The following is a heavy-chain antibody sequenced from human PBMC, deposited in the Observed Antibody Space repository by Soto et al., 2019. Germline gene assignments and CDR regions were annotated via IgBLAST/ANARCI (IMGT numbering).Heavy chain of an antibody. J-gene: IGHJ5*02. D-gene: IGHD3-10*01. CDR1: GGSITSGNSYS. V-gene: IGHV4-30-2*01. CDR3: ARAVSPYFGTWFDP. CDR2: ISQTGAT. Sequence: QLQLQESGPGHVKPSETLSLTCAVSGGSITSGNSYSWAWIRQPPGRGLEWIGSISQTGATSYHPSLQTRVSVSLDKSKNQFSLRLSSVTAADMAVYYCARAVSPYFGTWFDPWGQGTLVTVSS.